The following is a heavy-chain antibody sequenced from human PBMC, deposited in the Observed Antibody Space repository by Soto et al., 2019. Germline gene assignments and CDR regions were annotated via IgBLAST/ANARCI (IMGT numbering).Heavy chain of an antibody. J-gene: IGHJ6*02. CDR2: IYYSGST. CDR3: ARAGIVVVPAAKDPGYYGMDV. V-gene: IGHV4-31*03. CDR1: GGSISSGGYY. D-gene: IGHD2-2*01. Sequence: QVQLQESGPGLVKPSQTLSLTCTVSGGSISSGGYYWSWIRQHPGKGLEWIGYIYYSGSTYYNPSLKSRVTISVDTSKNQFSLKLCSVTAADTAVYYCARAGIVVVPAAKDPGYYGMDVWGQGTTVTVSS.